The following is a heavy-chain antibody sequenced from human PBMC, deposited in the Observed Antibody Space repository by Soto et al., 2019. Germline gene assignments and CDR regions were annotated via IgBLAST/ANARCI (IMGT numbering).Heavy chain of an antibody. Sequence: QVQLQESGPGLVKPSQTLSLTCTVSGDSISNGGYYWSWIRQHPGKGLEWIGYIYYRGSTYYNPSLKSRVSISLDTSKNQFSLKLNSVTAADTAMYYCARALAARPISFDYWGQGTLVTVSS. D-gene: IGHD6-6*01. V-gene: IGHV4-31*03. CDR3: ARALAARPISFDY. J-gene: IGHJ4*02. CDR1: GDSISNGGYY. CDR2: IYYRGST.